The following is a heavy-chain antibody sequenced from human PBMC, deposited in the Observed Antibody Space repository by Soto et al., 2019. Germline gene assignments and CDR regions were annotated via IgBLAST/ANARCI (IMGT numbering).Heavy chain of an antibody. J-gene: IGHJ4*02. CDR2: ISAGGST. V-gene: IGHV3-23*01. CDR1: GFTFSDYA. D-gene: IGHD2-2*02. CDR3: ANVPIWCSSTSCYTEGFDS. Sequence: GGSLRLSCTASGFTFSDYAMSWVRQPPGKGLEWVSVISAGGSTYYADSVKGRFTVSRANSKNTLYLHMNSLRAEDTAVYYCANVPIWCSSTSCYTEGFDSWGQGTLVTVSS.